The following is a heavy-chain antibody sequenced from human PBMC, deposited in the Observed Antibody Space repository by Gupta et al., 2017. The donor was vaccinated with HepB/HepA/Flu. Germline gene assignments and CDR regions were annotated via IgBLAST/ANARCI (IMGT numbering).Heavy chain of an antibody. D-gene: IGHD6-19*01. CDR2: VDTYSGNA. CDR3: ARGSLGDFQY. CDR1: GYTFTSYG. J-gene: IGHJ1*01. Sequence: QVHLVQSGHEMRKPGASVMVSCKGTGYTFTSYGFIWVRQAPGQGLEWMGWVDTYSGNANYHQKFQGRVTMTTDSSTRTADMELRGLTAGDTAVYFCARGSLGDFQYWGQGTLVT. V-gene: IGHV1-18*04.